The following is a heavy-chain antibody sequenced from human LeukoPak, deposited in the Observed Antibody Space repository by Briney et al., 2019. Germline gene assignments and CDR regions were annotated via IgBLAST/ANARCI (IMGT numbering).Heavy chain of an antibody. J-gene: IGHJ4*02. V-gene: IGHV4-61*01. D-gene: IGHD3-10*01. CDR1: GGSVRSGSYY. CDR3: TGGPNYYYFDY. Sequence: PSETLSLTCAVSGGSVRSGSYYWSWLRQPPGKGLEWIAYIYYSGSTDYNPSLKSRVTISVDASKNQFSLKLSSVTAADTAVYYCTGGPNYYYFDYWGQGSLVTVSS. CDR2: IYYSGST.